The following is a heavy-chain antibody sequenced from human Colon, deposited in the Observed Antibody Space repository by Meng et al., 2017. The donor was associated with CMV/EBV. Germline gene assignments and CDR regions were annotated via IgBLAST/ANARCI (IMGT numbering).Heavy chain of an antibody. Sequence: GGSLRLSCAASGFMFTYNVMNWVRQAPGKGLEWVSTITNSGGSANYADSVRGRFTISRDNSKNTLYLQMHSLRADDTAVYYCVTVDHAFWGSLGPWGQGTLVTVSS. V-gene: IGHV3-23*01. CDR3: VTVDHAFWGSLGP. D-gene: IGHD3/OR15-3a*01. CDR2: ITNSGGSA. CDR1: GFMFTYNV. J-gene: IGHJ1*01.